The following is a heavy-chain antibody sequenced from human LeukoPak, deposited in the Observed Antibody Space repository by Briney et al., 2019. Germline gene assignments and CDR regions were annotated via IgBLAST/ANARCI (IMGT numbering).Heavy chain of an antibody. V-gene: IGHV3-21*01. D-gene: IGHD3-3*01. CDR1: GFTFSSYS. CDR3: ARDNHSYDFWSGYNAFGI. J-gene: IGHJ3*02. Sequence: GGSLRLSCAASGFTFSSYSMNWVRQAPGKGLEWVSSISSSSSYIYYADSVKGRFTISRDNAKNSLYLQMNSLRAEDTAVYYCARDNHSYDFWSGYNAFGIWGQGTMVTVSS. CDR2: ISSSSSYI.